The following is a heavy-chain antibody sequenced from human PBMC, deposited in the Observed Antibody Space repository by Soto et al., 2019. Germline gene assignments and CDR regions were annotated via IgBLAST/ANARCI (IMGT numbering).Heavy chain of an antibody. J-gene: IGHJ4*02. V-gene: IGHV3-23*01. CDR2: ISGSGGIT. Sequence: GGSLRLSCAASGFTFSSYAMSWVRQAPGKGLEWVSGISGSGGITDNADSVKGRFTISRDNSKNTLYLQMNGLRLDDTAVYYCVTAVRTRLDNWGPGTLVTVSS. D-gene: IGHD3-10*01. CDR3: VTAVRTRLDN. CDR1: GFTFSSYA.